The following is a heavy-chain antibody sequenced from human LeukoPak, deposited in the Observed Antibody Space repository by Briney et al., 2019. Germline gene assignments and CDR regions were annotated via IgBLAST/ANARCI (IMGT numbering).Heavy chain of an antibody. CDR2: INHSGST. J-gene: IGHJ6*02. V-gene: IGHV4-34*01. Sequence: PSETLSLTCAVYVGSFSGYYWSLIRQPPGKGLEWIGEINHSGSTNYNPSLKSRVTISVDTSKNQFSLKLSSVTAADTAVYYCARGLKRIFGTHYYYGMDVWGQGTTVTVSS. D-gene: IGHD3-3*01. CDR1: VGSFSGYY. CDR3: ARGLKRIFGTHYYYGMDV.